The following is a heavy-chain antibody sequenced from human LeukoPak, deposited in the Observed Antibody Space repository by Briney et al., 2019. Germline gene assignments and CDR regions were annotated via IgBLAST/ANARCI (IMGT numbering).Heavy chain of an antibody. J-gene: IGHJ4*02. Sequence: GSLLLSCAASGFTFSSYAMHWVRRAPGKGLEWVAVISYDGSNKYYADSVKGGFTISRDNSKNTLYLQMNSLRAEDTAVYHCARANYGSGSYRVWYGELAFDYWGQGTLVTVSS. CDR1: GFTFSSYA. CDR3: ARANYGSGSYRVWYGELAFDY. D-gene: IGHD3-10*01. V-gene: IGHV3-30*01. CDR2: ISYDGSNK.